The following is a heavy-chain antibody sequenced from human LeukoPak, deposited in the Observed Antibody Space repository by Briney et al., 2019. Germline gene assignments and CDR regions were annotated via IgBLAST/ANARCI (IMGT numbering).Heavy chain of an antibody. Sequence: GGSLRLSCAASGFTFSSYSMNWVRQAPGKGLEWVSSISSSSSYIYYADSVTGRFTISRDNSKNALSLQMNSLRAEDTAVYYCARLTGEALDYWGQGTLVTVSS. J-gene: IGHJ4*02. D-gene: IGHD1-20*01. V-gene: IGHV3-21*01. CDR1: GFTFSSYS. CDR3: ARLTGEALDY. CDR2: ISSSSSYI.